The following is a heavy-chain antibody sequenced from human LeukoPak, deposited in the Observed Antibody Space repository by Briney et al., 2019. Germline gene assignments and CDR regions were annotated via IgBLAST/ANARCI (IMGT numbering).Heavy chain of an antibody. V-gene: IGHV4-31*03. Sequence: SETLSLTCTVSGGSISSGGYYWSWIRQHPGKGLEWIGYIYYSGSTYYNPSLKSRATISVDTSKNQFSLKLSSVTAADTAVYYCARGSGSYYMYYFDYWGQGTLVTVSS. CDR3: ARGSGSYYMYYFDY. CDR1: GGSISSGGYY. D-gene: IGHD3-10*01. CDR2: IYYSGST. J-gene: IGHJ4*02.